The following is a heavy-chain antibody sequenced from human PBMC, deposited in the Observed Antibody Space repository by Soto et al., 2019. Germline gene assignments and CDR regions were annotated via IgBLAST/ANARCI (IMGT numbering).Heavy chain of an antibody. Sequence: KTSETLSLTCAVYGDSFSDYYWSWIRQPPGKGLEWIGEINHSESTNYNPSLKSRVSISVDTSKNQFSLKLTSVTAADTAVYYCAGASPMVRGVIRGWGQGTLVTVSS. CDR1: GDSFSDYY. D-gene: IGHD3-10*01. CDR2: INHSEST. V-gene: IGHV4-34*01. J-gene: IGHJ4*02. CDR3: AGASPMVRGVIRG.